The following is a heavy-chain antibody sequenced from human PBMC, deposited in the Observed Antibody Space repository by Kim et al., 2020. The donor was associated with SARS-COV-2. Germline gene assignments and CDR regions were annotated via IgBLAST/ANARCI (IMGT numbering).Heavy chain of an antibody. D-gene: IGHD5-18*01. CDR2: ISYDGSNK. CDR1: GFTFSSYA. J-gene: IGHJ3*02. CDR3: ARDRIQLWLDAFDI. V-gene: IGHV3-30-3*01. Sequence: GGSLRLSCAASGFTFSSYAMHWVRQAPGKGLEWVAVISYDGSNKYYADSVKGRFTTSRDNSKNTLYLQMNSLRAEDTAVYYCARDRIQLWLDAFDIWGQGTMVTVSS.